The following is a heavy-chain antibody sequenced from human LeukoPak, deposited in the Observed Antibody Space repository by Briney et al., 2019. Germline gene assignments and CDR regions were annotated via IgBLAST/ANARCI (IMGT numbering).Heavy chain of an antibody. Sequence: ASVTVSFTSSAYTFTSYDINWVRQAPGQGLEWMGWMNPNSGNTGYAQKFQGRVTMTRNTSISTAYMELSSLRSEDTAVYYCARGTVDTAMDGYWGQGTLVTVSS. CDR2: MNPNSGNT. CDR3: ARGTVDTAMDGY. D-gene: IGHD5-18*01. V-gene: IGHV1-8*01. J-gene: IGHJ4*02. CDR1: AYTFTSYD.